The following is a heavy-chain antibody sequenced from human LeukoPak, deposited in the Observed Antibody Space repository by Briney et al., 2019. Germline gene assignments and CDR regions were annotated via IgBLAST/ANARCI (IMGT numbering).Heavy chain of an antibody. D-gene: IGHD5-24*01. V-gene: IGHV3-13*01. CDR2: IGTVGDT. J-gene: IGHJ5*02. CDR3: ARDNSVRDEAWWFNP. CDR1: GFIFSTYD. Sequence: PGGSLRLSCAASGFIFSTYDMHWVRQGTGKCLEWVSAIGTVGDTHYADSVKGRFTISRDNAKNSLYLQMNSLRAEDTAVYYCARDNSVRDEAWWFNPWGQGTLVTVSS.